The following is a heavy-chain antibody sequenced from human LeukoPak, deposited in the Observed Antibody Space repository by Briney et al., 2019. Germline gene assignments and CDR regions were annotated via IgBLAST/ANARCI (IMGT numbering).Heavy chain of an antibody. CDR3: ATYYYDSSGSPFQH. V-gene: IGHV1-69*13. J-gene: IGHJ1*01. CDR2: IIPIFGTA. D-gene: IGHD3-22*01. CDR1: GGTFSSYA. Sequence: SVKVSCKASGGTFSSYAISWVRQAPGQGLEWMGGIIPIFGTANYAQKFQGRVTITADESTSTAYMELSSLRSEDTAVYYCATYYYDSSGSPFQHWGQGTLVTVSS.